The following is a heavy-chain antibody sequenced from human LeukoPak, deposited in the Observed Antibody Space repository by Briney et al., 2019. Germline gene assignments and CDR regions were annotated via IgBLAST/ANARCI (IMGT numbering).Heavy chain of an antibody. CDR2: IYSNGWT. J-gene: IGHJ5*02. Sequence: PSQTLSLTCTVSGGSISTDLYYWTWIRQPAGKGLEWIGRIYSNGWTDYNPPLKSRVSISIDTSKNHSSLKMSLATAADTALYYCARGSGWNSFDPWGQGTLVTVSS. CDR3: ARGSGWNSFDP. CDR1: GGSISTDLYY. V-gene: IGHV4-61*02. D-gene: IGHD6-19*01.